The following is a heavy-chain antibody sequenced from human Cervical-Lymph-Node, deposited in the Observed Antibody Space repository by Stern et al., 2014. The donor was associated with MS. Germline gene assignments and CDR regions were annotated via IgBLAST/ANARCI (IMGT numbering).Heavy chain of an antibody. V-gene: IGHV5-51*01. Sequence: EVQLLQSGAEVKKPGESLTISCKGFGYSFNIYWIAWVRQRPGKGLEWMGIIYPDDSDTGYSPSFQGQVTCSVDKSISSAYLQWSSLKPSDTATYFCARRGMDVWGQGTSVTVSS. CDR3: ARRGMDV. CDR1: GYSFNIYW. CDR2: IYPDDSDT. J-gene: IGHJ6*02.